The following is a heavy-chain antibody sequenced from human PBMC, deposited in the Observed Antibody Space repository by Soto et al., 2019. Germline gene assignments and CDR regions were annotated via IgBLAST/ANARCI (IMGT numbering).Heavy chain of an antibody. CDR3: TRDAWFDP. J-gene: IGHJ5*02. CDR2: IRSKAYGGTT. Sequence: GGSLRLSCTASGFTVGVYAMCWFCQAPGKGLEWVGFIRSKAYGGTTEYAASVKGRFTISRDDSKSIAYLQMNSLKTEDTAVYYCTRDAWFDPWGQGTLVTVSS. CDR1: GFTVGVYA. V-gene: IGHV3-49*03.